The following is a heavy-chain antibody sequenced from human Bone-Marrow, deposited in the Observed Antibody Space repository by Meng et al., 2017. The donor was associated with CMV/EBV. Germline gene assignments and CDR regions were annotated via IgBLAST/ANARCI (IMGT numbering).Heavy chain of an antibody. Sequence: GGSLRLSCAASGFTLERTSMKWVRQAPGKGLEWVANIKQDGSEKHYVDSVKGRFTISRDNSKNTLYLQMNSLRAEDTAVYYCAKDYCSSTSCSSFQHWGQGTLVTVSS. J-gene: IGHJ1*01. D-gene: IGHD2-2*01. CDR2: IKQDGSEK. CDR1: GFTLERTS. V-gene: IGHV3-7*01. CDR3: AKDYCSSTSCSSFQH.